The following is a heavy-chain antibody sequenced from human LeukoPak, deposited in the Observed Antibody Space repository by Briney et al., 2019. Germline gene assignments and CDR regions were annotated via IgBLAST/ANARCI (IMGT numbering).Heavy chain of an antibody. Sequence: PGGSLRLSCAASGFTFSSYWTHWVRQAPGKGLVWVSRINSDGSSTNYADSVKGRFTISRDNAKNTLYLQMNSLRAEDTAVYYCAREGGYSGYESDYWGQGTLVTVSS. CDR1: GFTFSSYW. V-gene: IGHV3-74*01. J-gene: IGHJ4*02. CDR2: INSDGSST. D-gene: IGHD5-12*01. CDR3: AREGGYSGYESDY.